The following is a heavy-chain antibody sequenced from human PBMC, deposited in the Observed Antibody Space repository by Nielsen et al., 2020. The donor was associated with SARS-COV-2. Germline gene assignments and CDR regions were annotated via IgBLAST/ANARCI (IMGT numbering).Heavy chain of an antibody. CDR2: MDNSGST. CDR3: ARVDSSGWHTYFDY. D-gene: IGHD6-19*01. J-gene: IGHJ4*02. CDR1: GGSVSSGSYY. Sequence: GSLRLSCTVSGGSVSSGSYYWSWIRQPPGKGLEWIGYMDNSGSTNYNPSLKSRVTISVDTSKNQFSLKLSSVTAADTAVYYCARVDSSGWHTYFDYWGQGTLVTVSS. V-gene: IGHV4-61*01.